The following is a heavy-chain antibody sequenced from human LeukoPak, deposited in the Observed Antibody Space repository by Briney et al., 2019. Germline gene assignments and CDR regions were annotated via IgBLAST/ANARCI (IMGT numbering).Heavy chain of an antibody. V-gene: IGHV4-39*07. CDR2: IYYSGST. D-gene: IGHD6-19*01. Sequence: SETLSLTCTVSGGSISSSSYYWGWIRQPPGKGLEWIGSIYYSGSTYYNPSLKSRVTISVDTSKNQFSLKLSSVTAADTAVYYCARGIRSNYSGWRTHNWFDPWGQGTLVTVSS. J-gene: IGHJ5*02. CDR3: ARGIRSNYSGWRTHNWFDP. CDR1: GGSISSSSYY.